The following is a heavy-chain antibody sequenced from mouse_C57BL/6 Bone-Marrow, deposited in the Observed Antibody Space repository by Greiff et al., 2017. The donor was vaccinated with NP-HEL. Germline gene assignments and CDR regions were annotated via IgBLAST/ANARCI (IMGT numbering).Heavy chain of an antibody. CDR2: LNPNNGGT. CDR3: ARLGRGWFAY. V-gene: IGHV1-18*01. J-gene: IGHJ3*01. CDR1: GYTFTDYN. D-gene: IGHD4-1*01. Sequence: VQLKESGPELVKPGASVKIPCKASGYTFTDYNMDWVKQSHGKSLEWIGDLNPNNGGTNYNQKFKGKATLTVDKSASTAYMELRSLTSEDTAVYYCARLGRGWFAYWGQGTLVTVSA.